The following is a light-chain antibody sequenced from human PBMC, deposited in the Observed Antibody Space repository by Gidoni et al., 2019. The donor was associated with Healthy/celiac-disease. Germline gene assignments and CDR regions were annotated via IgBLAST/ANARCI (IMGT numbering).Light chain of an antibody. CDR2: EVS. Sequence: IVMIQIPLSLSVTPGQPASIPCKFSQSLLHSDGKTYLYWYLQKQGQSPQPLIYEVSIRFSGVPDRVSGSGSGTDFTLKISRVEAEDVGVYYCMQGIHLPWTFGQGTKVEIK. V-gene: IGKV2-29*02. J-gene: IGKJ1*01. CDR1: QSLLHSDGKTY. CDR3: MQGIHLPWT.